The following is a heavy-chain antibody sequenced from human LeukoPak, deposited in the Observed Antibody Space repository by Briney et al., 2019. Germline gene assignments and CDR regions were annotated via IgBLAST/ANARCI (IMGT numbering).Heavy chain of an antibody. V-gene: IGHV1-18*01. J-gene: IGHJ6*02. Sequence: GASVKVSCKASGYTFTRYGISWVRQAPGQGLEWLGWIRAYNGNTDYAQKLQGRVTMPTDTSTSTAYMDLRSLRSDDTAVYYCAREMTTVTTDYYCGMDVCGQGCTVTVSS. CDR3: AREMTTVTTDYYCGMDV. CDR1: GYTFTRYG. D-gene: IGHD4-17*01. CDR2: IRAYNGNT.